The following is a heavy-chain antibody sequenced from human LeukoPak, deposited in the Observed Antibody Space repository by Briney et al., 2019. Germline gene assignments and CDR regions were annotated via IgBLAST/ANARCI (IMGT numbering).Heavy chain of an antibody. J-gene: IGHJ5*02. CDR2: IYHSGST. Sequence: SQTLSLTCTVSGGSISSGGYYWSWIRQPPGKGLEWIGYIYHSGSTYYNPSLKSRVTISVDRSKNQFSLKLSSVTAADTAVYYCARVSPRYSSSWYSDWFDPWGQGTLVTVSS. D-gene: IGHD6-13*01. CDR1: GGSISSGGYY. V-gene: IGHV4-30-2*01. CDR3: ARVSPRYSSSWYSDWFDP.